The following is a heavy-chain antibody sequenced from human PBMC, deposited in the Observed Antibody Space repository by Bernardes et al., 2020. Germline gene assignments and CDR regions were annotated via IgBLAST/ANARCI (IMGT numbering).Heavy chain of an antibody. V-gene: IGHV3-48*03. Sequence: GGSLRLSCAASGFTFSSYEMNWVRQAPGKGLEWVSYISSSGSTIYYADSVKGRFTISRDNAKNSLYLQMNSLRAEDTAVYYCARDWSRPPYDYSNYVGFYGMDVWGQGTTVTVSS. CDR1: GFTFSSYE. CDR3: ARDWSRPPYDYSNYVGFYGMDV. CDR2: ISSSGSTI. J-gene: IGHJ6*02. D-gene: IGHD4-4*01.